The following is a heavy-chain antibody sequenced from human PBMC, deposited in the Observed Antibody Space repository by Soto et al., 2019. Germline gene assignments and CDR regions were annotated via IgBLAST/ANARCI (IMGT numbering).Heavy chain of an antibody. V-gene: IGHV1-18*04. J-gene: IGHJ4*02. D-gene: IGHD6-13*01. CDR2: ITIYNGNT. CDR3: GRMAAARTGWYVDN. CDR1: GYVFTSYG. Sequence: QVQLVQSGAAVTESGASVTVSCKASGYVFTSYGISWVRQAPGQGLEWMGWITIYNGNTNYAEKFQDRVAMTTDTSTTTAYMELKNLTSDATAVYYCGRMAAARTGWYVDNWGQGTLVTDSS.